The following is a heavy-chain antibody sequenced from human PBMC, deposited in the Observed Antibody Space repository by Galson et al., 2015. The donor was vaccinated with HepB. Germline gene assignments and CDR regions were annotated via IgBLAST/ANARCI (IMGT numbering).Heavy chain of an antibody. CDR1: GFIFSDYG. CDR2: ISYDGNTK. V-gene: IGHV3-30*18. CDR3: AKDLALTASYYYLGMDV. D-gene: IGHD2-21*02. J-gene: IGHJ6*02. Sequence: SLRLSCAASGFIFSDYGMHWVRQASGKGLEWVAVISYDGNTKFYADSVKGRFTISRDNSKSTLYLQMDSLRAEDTAVYYCAKDLALTASYYYLGMDVWGQGTTVTVSS.